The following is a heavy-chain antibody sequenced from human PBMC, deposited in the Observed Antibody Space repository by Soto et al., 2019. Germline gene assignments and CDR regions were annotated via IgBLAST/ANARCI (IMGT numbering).Heavy chain of an antibody. D-gene: IGHD1-26*01. CDR1: GGVFRNYA. V-gene: IGHV1-69*01. Sequence: QVQLVQSGAEVKKPGSSVKVSCKASGGVFRNYAINWVRQAPGQGLEWVGGIIPVFGTADYPQKFQGRVTITADESTTTAYMELTSLKTEDTAVYFCARDRWGSYSFESWGQGTLVTVAS. CDR2: IIPVFGTA. CDR3: ARDRWGSYSFES. J-gene: IGHJ5*01.